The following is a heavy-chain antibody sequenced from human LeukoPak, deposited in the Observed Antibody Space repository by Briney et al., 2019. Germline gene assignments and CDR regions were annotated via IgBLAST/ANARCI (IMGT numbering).Heavy chain of an antibody. Sequence: ASVKVSCKASGYTVTGYYMHWVRQAPGQGLEWMGWISAYNGNTNYAQKLQGRVTMTTDTSTSTAYMELRSLRSDDTAVYYCARLRTTVTDYYYYGMDVWGQGTTVTASS. CDR2: ISAYNGNT. CDR3: ARLRTTVTDYYYYGMDV. J-gene: IGHJ6*02. CDR1: GYTVTGYY. D-gene: IGHD4-11*01. V-gene: IGHV1-18*04.